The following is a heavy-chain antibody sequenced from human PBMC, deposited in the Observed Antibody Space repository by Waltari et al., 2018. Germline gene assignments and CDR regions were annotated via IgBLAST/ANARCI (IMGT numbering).Heavy chain of an antibody. Sequence: QVQLQESGPGLVKPSETLSLTCAVSGGSLSGDYDWTWIRQPPGKGLEWIGYIYGNNERTDYNPSLKNRVTISKDTSNNQFSLRMNSVTAADTALYYCTRNNYASPFDFWGQGVLVTVAS. D-gene: IGHD1-1*01. V-gene: IGHV4-61*08. CDR2: IYGNNERT. CDR3: TRNNYASPFDF. CDR1: GGSLSGDYD. J-gene: IGHJ4*02.